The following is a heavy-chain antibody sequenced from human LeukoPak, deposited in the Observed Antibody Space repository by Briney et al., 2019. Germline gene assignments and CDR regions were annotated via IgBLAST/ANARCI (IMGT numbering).Heavy chain of an antibody. V-gene: IGHV4-4*02. J-gene: IGHJ3*02. CDR3: ATNYDILTGAFDI. CDR2: IYHSGTT. CDR1: GTSISLSNW. D-gene: IGHD3-9*01. Sequence: SGTLSLTCAVSGTSISLSNWWTWVRQPPGKGLEWIGEIYHSGTTSYNPSLKSRVTISVDTSKNQFSLKLSSVTAADTAVYYCATNYDILTGAFDIWGQGTMVTVSS.